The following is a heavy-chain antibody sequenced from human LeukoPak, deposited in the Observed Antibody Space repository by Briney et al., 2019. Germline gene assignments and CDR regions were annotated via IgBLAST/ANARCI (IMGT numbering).Heavy chain of an antibody. V-gene: IGHV3-33*01. Sequence: GGSLRLSCAASGFTFSSYGMHWVGQAPGKGLEWVAVIWYDGSNRYYADSVKGRFTISRDNSKNTLYLKMNSLRAEDTAVYYCARDRYYYDSSGYYSYFDYWGQGTLVTVSS. J-gene: IGHJ4*02. D-gene: IGHD3-22*01. CDR3: ARDRYYYDSSGYYSYFDY. CDR1: GFTFSSYG. CDR2: IWYDGSNR.